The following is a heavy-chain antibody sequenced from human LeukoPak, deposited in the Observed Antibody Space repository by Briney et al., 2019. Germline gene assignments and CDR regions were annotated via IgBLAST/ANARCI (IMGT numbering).Heavy chain of an antibody. D-gene: IGHD6-19*01. Sequence: PSETLSLTCTVSGGSISGYYWSWSRQAPGKGLEWIGYIYDSGNTNYNPSLKSRVTISIDTSKNQFSLRLTSVTAADTATYYCARETSLTGYASGLGFNYWGQGILVTVSS. J-gene: IGHJ4*02. CDR2: IYDSGNT. CDR1: GGSISGYY. CDR3: ARETSLTGYASGLGFNY. V-gene: IGHV4-59*01.